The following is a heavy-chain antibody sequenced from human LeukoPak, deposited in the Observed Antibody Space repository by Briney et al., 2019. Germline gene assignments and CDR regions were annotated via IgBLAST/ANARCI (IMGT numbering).Heavy chain of an antibody. J-gene: IGHJ5*02. Sequence: SETLSLTCTVSGGSISSSSYYWGWIRQPPGKGLEWIGSIYYSGSTYYNPSLKSRVTISVDTSKNQFSLKLSSVTAADTAVYYCARHPVIVVVPAVSPPGWFDPWGQGTLVTVSS. CDR2: IYYSGST. V-gene: IGHV4-39*01. CDR3: ARHPVIVVVPAVSPPGWFDP. D-gene: IGHD2-2*01. CDR1: GGSISSSSYY.